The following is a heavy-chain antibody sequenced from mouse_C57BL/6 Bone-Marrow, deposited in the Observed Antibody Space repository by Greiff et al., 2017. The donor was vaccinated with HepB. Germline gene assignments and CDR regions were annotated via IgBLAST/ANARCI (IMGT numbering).Heavy chain of an antibody. V-gene: IGHV14-4*01. CDR2: IDPENGDT. Sequence: EVQLQQSGAELVRPGASVKLSCTASGFNIKDDYMHWVKQRPEQGLEWIGWIDPENGDTEYASKFQGKATITADTSSNTAYLQLSSLTSEDTAVYYCTTRWGNYERYWGQGTTLTVSS. D-gene: IGHD2-1*01. CDR1: GFNIKDDY. J-gene: IGHJ2*01. CDR3: TTRWGNYERY.